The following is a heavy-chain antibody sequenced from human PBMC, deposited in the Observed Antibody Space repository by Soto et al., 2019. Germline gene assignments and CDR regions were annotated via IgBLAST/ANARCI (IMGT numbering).Heavy chain of an antibody. CDR3: ARGGADYDFWSGYYTAYYMDV. V-gene: IGHV7-4-1*01. D-gene: IGHD3-3*01. Sequence: QVQLVQSGSELKKPGASVKVSCKASGYTFTSYAMNWVRQAPGQGLEWMGWINTNTGNPTYAQGFRGRFVFSLDTSVSTAYLQICSLKAEDTAVYYCARGGADYDFWSGYYTAYYMDVWGKGTTVTVSS. CDR2: INTNTGNP. J-gene: IGHJ6*03. CDR1: GYTFTSYA.